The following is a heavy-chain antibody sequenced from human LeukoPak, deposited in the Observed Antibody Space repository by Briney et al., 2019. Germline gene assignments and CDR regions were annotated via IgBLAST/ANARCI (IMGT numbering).Heavy chain of an antibody. D-gene: IGHD4-17*01. V-gene: IGHV4-59*08. CDR1: GGSITGYY. CDR3: ARHESYGDANWFDP. CDR2: IYYNGVT. J-gene: IGHJ5*02. Sequence: PSETLSLTCTVSGGSITGYYCSWIRQSPGKGLDWIGYIYYNGVTNYNPSLGSRVTMSVDTSKSHFSLKLSSVTAADTAVYYCARHESYGDANWFDPWGQGTLVTVSS.